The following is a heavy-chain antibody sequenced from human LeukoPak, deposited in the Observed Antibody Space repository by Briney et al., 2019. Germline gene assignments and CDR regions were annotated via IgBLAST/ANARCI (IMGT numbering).Heavy chain of an antibody. CDR2: IYHSGST. CDR1: GGSISSGGYY. V-gene: IGHV4-30-2*01. J-gene: IGHJ5*02. CDR3: ARERVDPTIAAAGTANWFDP. Sequence: PSETLSLTCTVSGGSISSGGYYWSWIRQPPGKGLEWIGYIYHSGSTYYNPSLKSRVTISVDTSKNQFSLKLSSVTAADTAVYYCARERVDPTIAAAGTANWFDPWGQGTLVTVSS. D-gene: IGHD6-13*01.